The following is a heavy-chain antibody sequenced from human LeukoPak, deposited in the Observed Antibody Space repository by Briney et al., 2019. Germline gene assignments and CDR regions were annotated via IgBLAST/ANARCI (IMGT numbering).Heavy chain of an antibody. CDR1: GGSISSGSYY. CDR3: AREGYDFWSGYRDFDY. J-gene: IGHJ4*02. CDR2: IYTSGST. Sequence: PSETLSLTCTVSGGSISSGSYYWSWIRQPAGKGLEWIRRIYTSGSTNYNPSLKSRVTISVDTSKIKFSLKLSSVTAAPPLVDYCAREGYDFWSGYRDFDYWGQGTLVTVPS. D-gene: IGHD3-3*01. V-gene: IGHV4-61*02.